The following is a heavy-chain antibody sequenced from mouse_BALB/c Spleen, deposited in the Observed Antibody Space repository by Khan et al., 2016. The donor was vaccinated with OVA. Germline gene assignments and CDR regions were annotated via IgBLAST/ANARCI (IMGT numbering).Heavy chain of an antibody. CDR2: IWSDGST. D-gene: IGHD2-10*01. J-gene: IGHJ4*01. Sequence: VQLQESGPGLVAPSQSLSITCTISGFSLTNYGMHWVRQPPGKGLEWLVVIWSDGSTTYNSALKSRLTISKDNSKSQVFLKMNSLQTDDTAVYFCARQPYYHYNIMDYWGQGTSVTVSS. CDR3: ARQPYYHYNIMDY. V-gene: IGHV2-6-1*01. CDR1: GFSLTNYG.